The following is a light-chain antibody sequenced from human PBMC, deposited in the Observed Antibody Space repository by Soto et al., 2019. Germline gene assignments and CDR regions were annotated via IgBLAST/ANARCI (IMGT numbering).Light chain of an antibody. CDR3: QQRSNLLT. V-gene: IGKV3-11*01. J-gene: IGKJ3*01. Sequence: EIVLTQSPATLSLSPGERATLSCRASQSVSSYLAWYQQKPGQAPRLLIYDASNRATGIPARFSGSGSGTDFTLTISSLSHDVFADYYCQQRSNLLTFGPGTKVDIK. CDR2: DAS. CDR1: QSVSSY.